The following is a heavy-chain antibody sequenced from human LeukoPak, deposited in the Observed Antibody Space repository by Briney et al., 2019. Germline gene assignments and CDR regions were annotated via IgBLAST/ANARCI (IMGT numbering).Heavy chain of an antibody. CDR1: GFAFSHEA. V-gene: IGHV3-23*01. D-gene: IGHD4-11*01. CDR2: ISPGGGTT. CDR3: TKVRSGSSNWALQVFEY. Sequence: PGGSLRLSCTVSGFAFSHEAMGWVRQLRGGGLEWVSTISPGGGTTYYAESMKGRFTISRDNSKSTLYLEMNSLRVEDTAVYYCTKVRSGSSNWALQVFEYWGQGALSPSPQ. J-gene: IGHJ4*02.